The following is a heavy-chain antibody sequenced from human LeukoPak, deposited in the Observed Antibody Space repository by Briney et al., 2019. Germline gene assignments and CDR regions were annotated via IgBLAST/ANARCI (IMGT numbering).Heavy chain of an antibody. J-gene: IGHJ4*02. V-gene: IGHV3-30*18. CDR1: GFTFSNYV. CDR3: AKDADIAATGTPDY. CDR2: ISYDGNDK. D-gene: IGHD6-13*01. Sequence: QPGGSLRLSCVGSGFTFSNYVMHWVRQAPGKGLEWVADISYDGNDKYYADSVKGRFTISRDNSKNTLYLQMNSLRAEDTAVYYCAKDADIAATGTPDYWGQGTLVTVSS.